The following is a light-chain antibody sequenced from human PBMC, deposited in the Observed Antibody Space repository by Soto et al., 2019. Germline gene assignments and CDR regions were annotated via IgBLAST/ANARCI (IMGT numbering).Light chain of an antibody. CDR3: QQYSTSPIT. CDR2: GAS. V-gene: IGKV3-20*01. J-gene: IGKJ5*01. Sequence: EVVLTQSPDILSVSPVERVTLSCLASQSLGSTYLAWYQQKPGQAPRLLIYGASSRATGIPDRFSGGGSGTDFSLTITRLDPEDFAVYYCQQYSTSPITFGQGTRLEIK. CDR1: QSLGSTY.